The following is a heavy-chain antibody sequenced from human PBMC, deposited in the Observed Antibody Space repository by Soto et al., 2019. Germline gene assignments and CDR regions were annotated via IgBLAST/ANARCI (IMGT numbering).Heavy chain of an antibody. CDR2: IYTSGST. V-gene: IGHV4-4*07. CDR3: ARSDSRAYTFDY. D-gene: IGHD2-2*02. J-gene: IGHJ4*02. CDR1: GCSISSYY. Sequence: PXETLSLTCTVSGCSISSYYWNWIRQPAGRGLEWIGRIYTSGSTNYNPSLKGRVTMSVDTSKNQFSLKLSSVTAADRAVYYCARSDSRAYTFDYWGQGTLATVSS.